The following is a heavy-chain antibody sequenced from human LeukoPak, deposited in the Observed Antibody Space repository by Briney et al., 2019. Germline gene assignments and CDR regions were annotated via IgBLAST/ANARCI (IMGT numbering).Heavy chain of an antibody. D-gene: IGHD2-2*01. CDR1: GYTFTSYD. V-gene: IGHV1-8*01. Sequence: ASVKVSCKASGYTFTSYDISWVRQATGQGLEWMGWMNPNSGNTGYAQKFQGRVTMTRNTSISTAYMELSSLRSEDTAMYYCARHLYCSSTSCSPFDYWGQGTLVTVSS. CDR2: MNPNSGNT. CDR3: ARHLYCSSTSCSPFDY. J-gene: IGHJ4*02.